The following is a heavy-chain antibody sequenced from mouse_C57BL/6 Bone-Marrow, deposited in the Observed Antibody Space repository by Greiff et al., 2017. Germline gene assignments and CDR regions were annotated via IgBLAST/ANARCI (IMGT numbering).Heavy chain of an antibody. V-gene: IGHV14-4*01. CDR1: GFNIKDDY. Sequence: VQLQPSGAELVRPGASVKLSCTASGFNIKDDYMHWVKQRPEQGLGGIGGIDPEKGDPEYASKFHGKATITADTSSNTAYLQLSSLTSEDTAVYYCTPHYYGSSSAWFAYWGQGTLVTVSA. CDR3: TPHYYGSSSAWFAY. CDR2: IDPEKGDP. D-gene: IGHD1-1*01. J-gene: IGHJ3*01.